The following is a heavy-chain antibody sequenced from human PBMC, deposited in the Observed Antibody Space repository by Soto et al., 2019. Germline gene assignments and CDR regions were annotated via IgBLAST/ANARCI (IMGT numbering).Heavy chain of an antibody. CDR2: VYYTGST. D-gene: IGHD6-19*01. CDR3: ARSVAVPGAHIDY. V-gene: IGHV4-59*01. CDR1: CGSIIGSY. Sequence: SETLSLTCSFSCGSIIGSYWSWIRQSPGKGLEWLGYVYYTGSTNYSPSLRSRVGISVDTSKNEFSLRLSSVTAADTAVYFCARSVAVPGAHIDYWGQGTQVTVSS. J-gene: IGHJ4*02.